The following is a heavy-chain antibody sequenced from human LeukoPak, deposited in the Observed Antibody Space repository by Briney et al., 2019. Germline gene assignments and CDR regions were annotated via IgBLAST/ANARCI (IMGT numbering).Heavy chain of an antibody. V-gene: IGHV1-2*06. J-gene: IGHJ4*02. CDR3: ANAYCNGGSCKYYFAY. Sequence: ASVKVSCKASGYTFTGYYMHWVRQAPGQGLEWMGRINPNSGGTNYAKKFQGRVTMTRDTSISTAYMELSRLRSDETAVYYCANAYCNGGSCKYYFAYWGQGTLVTVSS. D-gene: IGHD2-15*01. CDR2: INPNSGGT. CDR1: GYTFTGYY.